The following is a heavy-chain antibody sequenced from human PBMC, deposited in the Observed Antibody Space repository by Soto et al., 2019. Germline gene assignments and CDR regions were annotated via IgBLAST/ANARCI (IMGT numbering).Heavy chain of an antibody. CDR3: ALLLWFGELTHQFDP. V-gene: IGHV1-18*01. Sequence: QVQLVQFGAEVKKPGASVKVSCKASGYSCTSYGISWVRQAPGQGLEWMGWISAYNGNTNYAQKLQGRVTMTTDTSTITAYMELMSLRSDDTAVYYCALLLWFGELTHQFDPWGQGTLVTVSS. J-gene: IGHJ5*02. CDR1: GYSCTSYG. CDR2: ISAYNGNT. D-gene: IGHD3-10*01.